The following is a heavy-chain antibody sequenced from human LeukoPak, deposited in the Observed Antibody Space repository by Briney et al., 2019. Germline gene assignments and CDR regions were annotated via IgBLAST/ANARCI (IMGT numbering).Heavy chain of an antibody. J-gene: IGHJ4*02. Sequence: ASVKVSCKASGYTFTSYDINWVRQATGQGLEWMGWMNPNSGNTGYAQKFQGRVTMTGDTSISTAYMELSSLRSEDTAVYYCARGSRGTSDFWSGYSYYFDFWGQGTLVTASS. D-gene: IGHD3-3*01. V-gene: IGHV1-8*01. CDR3: ARGSRGTSDFWSGYSYYFDF. CDR2: MNPNSGNT. CDR1: GYTFTSYD.